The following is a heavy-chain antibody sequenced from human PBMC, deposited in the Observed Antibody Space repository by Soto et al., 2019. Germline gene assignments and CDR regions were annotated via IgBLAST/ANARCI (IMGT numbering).Heavy chain of an antibody. CDR2: IYPGDSDT. V-gene: IGHV5-51*01. CDR1: GYSFTSYW. D-gene: IGHD5-12*01. Sequence: GGSLKISCKGSGYSFTSYWIGWLRQMPGKGLEWMGTIYPGDSDTRYSPSFQGQVTISADKSISTAYLQWSSLKASDTAMYYCARHGGYGCLYYYYYGMDVWGQGTTVTVSS. CDR3: ARHGGYGCLYYYYYGMDV. J-gene: IGHJ6*02.